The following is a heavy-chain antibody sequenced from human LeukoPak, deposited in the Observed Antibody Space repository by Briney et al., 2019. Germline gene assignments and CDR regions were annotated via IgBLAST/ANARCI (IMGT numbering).Heavy chain of an antibody. CDR1: AFTFSRYA. V-gene: IGHV3-23*01. D-gene: IGHD3-10*01. CDR2: ISSSGGST. J-gene: IGHJ4*02. CDR3: AKVRRCVWFRELSPHADY. Sequence: PGGSLRLSCAASAFTFSRYAMSWVRQAPGKGLEWVSAISSSGGSTYYADSVTGWFTDSRDNSKKTLYQQMTSLRAEETAVYDCAKVRRCVWFRELSPHADYWGQGTLVTVSS.